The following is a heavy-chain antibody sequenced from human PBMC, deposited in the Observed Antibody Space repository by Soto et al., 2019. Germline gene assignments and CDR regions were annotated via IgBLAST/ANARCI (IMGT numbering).Heavy chain of an antibody. CDR1: GYTFTSYG. V-gene: IGHV1-18*01. D-gene: IGHD6-13*01. CDR3: ARDPHPQQQLAFWPMDV. Sequence: GTPVKVTSKASGYTFTSYGISWVLQAPGQGVEWMGWISAYNGNTNYAQKLQGRVTMTTDTSTSTASMELGSLRSDDTAVYYCARDPHPQQQLAFWPMDVWGQGTTVTVSS. CDR2: ISAYNGNT. J-gene: IGHJ6*02.